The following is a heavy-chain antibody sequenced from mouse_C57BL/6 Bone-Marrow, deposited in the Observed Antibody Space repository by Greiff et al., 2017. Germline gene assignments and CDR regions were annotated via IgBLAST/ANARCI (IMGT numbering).Heavy chain of an antibody. CDR3: ARDYYYGSADY. V-gene: IGHV5-4*01. CDR1: GFTFSSYA. J-gene: IGHJ2*01. Sequence: EVHLVESGGGLVKPGGSPKLSCAASGFTFSSYAMSWVRQTPEKRLEWVATISDGGSYTYYPDNVKGRFTISRDNAKNNLYLQMSHLKSEDTAMYYCARDYYYGSADYWGQGTTLTVSS. D-gene: IGHD1-1*01. CDR2: ISDGGSYT.